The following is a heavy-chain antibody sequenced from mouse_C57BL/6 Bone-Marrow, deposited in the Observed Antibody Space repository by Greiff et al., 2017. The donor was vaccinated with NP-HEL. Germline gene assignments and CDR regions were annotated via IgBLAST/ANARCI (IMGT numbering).Heavy chain of an antibody. D-gene: IGHD1-1*01. CDR1: GYTFTSYW. V-gene: IGHV1-55*01. CDR3: ARGRFITTVVATRDWYFDV. J-gene: IGHJ1*03. CDR2: IYPGSGST. Sequence: QVQLQQPGAELVKPGASVKMSCKASGYTFTSYWITWVKQRPGQGLEWIGDIYPGSGSTNYTEKFKSKATLTVVTSSSTAYIPLSILTSEDTAIYYCARGRFITTVVATRDWYFDVWGTGTTVTVSS.